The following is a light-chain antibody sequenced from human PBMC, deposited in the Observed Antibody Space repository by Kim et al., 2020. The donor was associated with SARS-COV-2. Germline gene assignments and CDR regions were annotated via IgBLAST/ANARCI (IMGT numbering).Light chain of an antibody. J-gene: IGLJ1*01. Sequence: APGQRVTSSCTGSSSNIGAGYDVHWYQQLPGTAPKLLVYGNSNRPSGVPDRFSGSKSGTSASLAITGLQAEDEADYYCQSYDSSHVFGTGTKVTVL. CDR2: GNS. V-gene: IGLV1-40*01. CDR3: QSYDSSHV. CDR1: SSNIGAGYD.